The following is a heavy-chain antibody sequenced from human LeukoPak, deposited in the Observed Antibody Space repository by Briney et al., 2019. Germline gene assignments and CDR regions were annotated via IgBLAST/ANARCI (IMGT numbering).Heavy chain of an antibody. J-gene: IGHJ6*02. CDR3: ARGAVVTPYSYYYYYGMDV. Sequence: SETLSLTCTVSGGSISSYYWSWIRQPPGKGLEWIGYIYYSGSTNYNPSLKSRVTISVDTPKNQFSLKLSSVTAADTAVYYCARGAVVTPYSYYYYYGMDVWGQGTTVTVSS. D-gene: IGHD4-23*01. CDR1: GGSISSYY. V-gene: IGHV4-59*01. CDR2: IYYSGST.